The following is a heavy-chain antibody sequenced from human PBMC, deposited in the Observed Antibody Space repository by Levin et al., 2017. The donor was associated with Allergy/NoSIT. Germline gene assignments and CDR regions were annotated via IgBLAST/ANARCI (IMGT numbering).Heavy chain of an antibody. D-gene: IGHD3-10*01. V-gene: IGHV4-59*08. CDR1: GGSISSYY. CDR2: IYYSGGT. J-gene: IGHJ3*02. Sequence: PSETLSLTCTVSGGSISSYYWSWIRQPPGKGLEWIGYIYYSGGTNYNPSLKSRVTISVDTSKNQFSLKLSTVTAADTAVYYCARRTAMVRGADDAFDIWGQGTMVTVSS. CDR3: ARRTAMVRGADDAFDI.